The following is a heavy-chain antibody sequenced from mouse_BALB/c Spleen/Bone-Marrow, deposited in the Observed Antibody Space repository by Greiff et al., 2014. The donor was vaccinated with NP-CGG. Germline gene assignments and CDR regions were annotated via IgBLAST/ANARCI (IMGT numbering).Heavy chain of an antibody. Sequence: QVQLQQSGAELVKPGASVKLSCKASGYTFTSYWMHWVKQRPGQGLEWIGGINPSNGRTNYNEKFKSKATLTVDKSSSTAYMQRSTLTAEDCAVYYGARDRYDYDGKDYWGQGTTLTVSS. CDR2: INPSNGRT. J-gene: IGHJ2*01. D-gene: IGHD2-4*01. CDR1: GYTFTSYW. CDR3: ARDRYDYDGKDY. V-gene: IGHV1S81*02.